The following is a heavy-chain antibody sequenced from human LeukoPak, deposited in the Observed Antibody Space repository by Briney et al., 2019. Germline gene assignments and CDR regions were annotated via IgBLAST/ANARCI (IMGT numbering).Heavy chain of an antibody. V-gene: IGHV3-30*02. CDR2: IQYDGSNE. D-gene: IGHD2-21*02. CDR1: GFTFSSYG. CDR3: AKGRWGLTINNFDL. Sequence: GGSLRLSCAASGFTFSSYGMHWVRQALGKGLEWVAYIQYDGSNEQYADSVKGRFTISGDSSKNTLYLQMNSLGGEDTALYYCAKGRWGLTINNFDLWGQGTMVTVSS. J-gene: IGHJ3*01.